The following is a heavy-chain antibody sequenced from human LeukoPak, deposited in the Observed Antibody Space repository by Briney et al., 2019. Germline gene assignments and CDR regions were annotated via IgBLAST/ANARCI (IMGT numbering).Heavy chain of an antibody. CDR3: AKDFKDSSAYYPGY. Sequence: PGGSLRLSCAASGFTFSSYGMHWVRQAPGEGLEWVAVISYDGSNKYYADSVKGRFTISRDNSKNTLYLQMNSLRAEDTAVYYCAKDFKDSSAYYPGYWGQGTLVTVSS. J-gene: IGHJ4*02. CDR1: GFTFSSYG. D-gene: IGHD3-22*01. V-gene: IGHV3-30*18. CDR2: ISYDGSNK.